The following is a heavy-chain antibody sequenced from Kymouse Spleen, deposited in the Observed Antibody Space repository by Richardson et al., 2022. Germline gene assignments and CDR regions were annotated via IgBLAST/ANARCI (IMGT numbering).Heavy chain of an antibody. J-gene: IGHJ4*02. CDR3: TRHDSSSIDY. CDR1: GFTFSGSA. V-gene: IGHV3-73*02. D-gene: IGHD6-6*01. CDR2: IRSKANSYAT. Sequence: EVQLVESGGGLVQPGGSLKLSCAASGFTFSGSAMHWVRQASGKGLEWVGRIRSKANSYATAYAASVKGRFTISRDDSKNTAYLQMNSLKTEDTAVYYCTRHDSSSIDYWGQGTLVTVSS.